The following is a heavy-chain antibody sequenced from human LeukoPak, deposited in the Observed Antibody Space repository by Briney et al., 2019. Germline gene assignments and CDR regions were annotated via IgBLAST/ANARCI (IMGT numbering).Heavy chain of an antibody. CDR2: ISYDGSNR. CDR1: GFTFSSYA. D-gene: IGHD5-18*01. V-gene: IGHV3-30*04. CDR3: AKRGYSYGYFDY. J-gene: IGHJ4*02. Sequence: GGSLRLSCAASGFTFSSYAMHWVRQARGKGLGWVAAISYDGSNRYYADCVKGRFTIPRDNPKNTRYLQMKSLRAEDTAVYYCAKRGYSYGYFDYWGQGTLVTVSS.